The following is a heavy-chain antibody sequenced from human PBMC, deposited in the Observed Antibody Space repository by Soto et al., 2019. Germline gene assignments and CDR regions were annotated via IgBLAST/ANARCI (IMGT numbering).Heavy chain of an antibody. J-gene: IGHJ5*02. CDR3: AKVSVVVLAAGDWFDP. CDR2: ISGSGSNT. V-gene: IGHV3-23*01. D-gene: IGHD2-15*01. Sequence: EVQLMESGGGLEQPGGSLRLSCAASGFTFNNFAMSWVRQAPGKGLEWVSAISGSGSNTYYADSVKGRFTISRDNSKNTVYLQMDSLRGDDTAVYYCAKVSVVVLAAGDWFDPWGQGTLVTVSS. CDR1: GFTFNNFA.